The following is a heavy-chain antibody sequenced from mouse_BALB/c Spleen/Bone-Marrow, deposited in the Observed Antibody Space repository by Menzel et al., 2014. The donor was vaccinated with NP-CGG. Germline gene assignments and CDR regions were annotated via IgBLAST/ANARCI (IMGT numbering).Heavy chain of an antibody. D-gene: IGHD1-1*01. CDR3: AKPTVVADFDY. Sequence: VKLVESAAELARPGASVKMSCKASGYTFSSYTMHWVKQRPGQDLEWIGFINPSSDYAEYNEKFKDKTTLTADKSSSTAYMQLSSLTYEDSAVYYCAKPTVVADFDYWGQGTTLTVSS. CDR1: GYTFSSYT. J-gene: IGHJ2*01. CDR2: INPSSDYA. V-gene: IGHV1-4*02.